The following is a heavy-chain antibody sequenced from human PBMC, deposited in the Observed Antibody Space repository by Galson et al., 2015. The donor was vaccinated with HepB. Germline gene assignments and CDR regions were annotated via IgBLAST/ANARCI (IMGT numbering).Heavy chain of an antibody. Sequence: SLRLSCAASGFTFSDYYMNWIRQAPGKGPEWVSYISSSSSYTNYADSVKGRFTISRDNAKNSLYLQMNSLRAEDAAVYYCAREGKGTYFLDPWGQGTLVTVSS. CDR1: GFTFSDYY. CDR2: ISSSSSYT. V-gene: IGHV3-11*05. J-gene: IGHJ5*02. D-gene: IGHD1-26*01. CDR3: AREGKGTYFLDP.